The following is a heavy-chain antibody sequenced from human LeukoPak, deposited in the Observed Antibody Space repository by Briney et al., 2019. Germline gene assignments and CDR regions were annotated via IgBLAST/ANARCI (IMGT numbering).Heavy chain of an antibody. Sequence: SETLSLTCAVYGGSFSGYYWSWIRQPPGKGLEWIGEINHSGSTNYNPSLKSRVTISVDTSKNQFSLKLSSVTAADTAVYYCAREGGSLIPYWGQGTLVTVSS. V-gene: IGHV4-34*01. CDR2: INHSGST. CDR3: AREGGSLIPY. D-gene: IGHD1-26*01. CDR1: GGSFSGYY. J-gene: IGHJ4*02.